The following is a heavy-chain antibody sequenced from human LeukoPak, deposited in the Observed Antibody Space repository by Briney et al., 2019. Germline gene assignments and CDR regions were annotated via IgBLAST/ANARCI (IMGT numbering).Heavy chain of an antibody. Sequence: GGSLRLSCAASGFTFSGSAIHWVRQSFGKGLEWVGQIDKKDKGYATATAYAASVKGRFTISRDDSINTAYLQMKSLKTEDTALYYCTRDSGTYNWFDPWGQGTLVTVSS. CDR2: IDKKDKGYATAT. CDR1: GFTFSGSA. CDR3: TRDSGTYNWFDP. V-gene: IGHV3-73*01. D-gene: IGHD1-26*01. J-gene: IGHJ5*02.